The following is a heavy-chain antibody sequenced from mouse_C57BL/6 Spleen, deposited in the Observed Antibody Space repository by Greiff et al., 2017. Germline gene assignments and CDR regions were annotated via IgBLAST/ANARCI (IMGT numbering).Heavy chain of an antibody. Sequence: VKLQESGAELVKPGASVKISCKASGYAFSSYWMNWVKQRPGKGLEWIGQIYPGDGDTNYNGKFKGKATLTADKSSSTAYMQLSSLTSEDSAVYFCARSSNSPYYFDYWGQGTTLTVSS. D-gene: IGHD2-5*01. V-gene: IGHV1-80*01. CDR2: IYPGDGDT. CDR1: GYAFSSYW. J-gene: IGHJ2*01. CDR3: ARSSNSPYYFDY.